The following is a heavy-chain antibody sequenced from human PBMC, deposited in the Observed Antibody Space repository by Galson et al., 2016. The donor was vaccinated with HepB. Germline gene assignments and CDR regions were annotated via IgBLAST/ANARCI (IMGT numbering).Heavy chain of an antibody. CDR1: GDSVSSNTVV. J-gene: IGHJ6*02. Sequence: CAISGDSVSSNTVVWNWIRQSPSRGLEWLGRTYYRSKRYNDYALSVESRISINADTSKNQFSLQLNSVIPEDTAVYYCARHHSKSSVGWYGMDVWGQGTTVSVAS. D-gene: IGHD6-6*01. CDR2: TYYRSKRYN. CDR3: ARHHSKSSVGWYGMDV. V-gene: IGHV6-1*01.